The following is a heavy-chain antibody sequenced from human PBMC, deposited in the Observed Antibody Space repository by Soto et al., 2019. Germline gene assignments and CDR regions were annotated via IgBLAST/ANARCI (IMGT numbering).Heavy chain of an antibody. Sequence: PSETLSLTCSVSGGSISTYYWSWIRQPAGKGLEWIGYIYYSGSTNYNPSLKSRVTISLDTSKRQFFLKLSSVTAAGTAVYYCARERAVAGKGDWFDPWGQGTLVTVSS. J-gene: IGHJ5*02. CDR2: IYYSGST. V-gene: IGHV4-59*01. CDR1: GGSISTYY. CDR3: ARERAVAGKGDWFDP. D-gene: IGHD6-19*01.